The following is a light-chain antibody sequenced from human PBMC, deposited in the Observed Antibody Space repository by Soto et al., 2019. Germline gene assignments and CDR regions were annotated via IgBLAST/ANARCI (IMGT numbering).Light chain of an antibody. CDR3: QQYSSYWT. Sequence: DIQMTQSPSTLSASVGDRVTITCRASQSISSWLAWYQQKPGKAPKFLIYDASNLESGVPSRFSGSGSGTEFTLTINSLQPDDFATYYCQQYSSYWTFGQGTKVDIK. V-gene: IGKV1-5*01. CDR2: DAS. CDR1: QSISSW. J-gene: IGKJ1*01.